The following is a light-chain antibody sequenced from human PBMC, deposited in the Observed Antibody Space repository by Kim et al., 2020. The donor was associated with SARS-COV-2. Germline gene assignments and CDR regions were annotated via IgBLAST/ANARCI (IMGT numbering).Light chain of an antibody. CDR3: QVWDSDTDHVI. J-gene: IGLJ2*01. CDR2: YDN. CDR1: SLQAKT. Sequence: SYELTQPPSVSVAPGETATVSCGGDSLQAKTVHWYQQKPGQAPVLVIQYDNDRPSGIPERISGSTSGNMATLTLSRVEAGDEADNYCQVWDSDTDHVIFGGGTQLTVL. V-gene: IGLV3-21*04.